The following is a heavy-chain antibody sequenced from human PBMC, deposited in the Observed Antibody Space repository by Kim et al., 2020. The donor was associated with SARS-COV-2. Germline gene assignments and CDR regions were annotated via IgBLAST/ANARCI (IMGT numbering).Heavy chain of an antibody. CDR2: ISAYNGNT. D-gene: IGHD3-9*01. V-gene: IGHV1-18*01. CDR1: GYTFTSYG. J-gene: IGHJ4*02. CDR3: ARVGGPYYDILTGYYNVMGY. Sequence: ASVKVSCKASGYTFTSYGISWVRQAPGQGLEWMGWISAYNGNTNYAQKLQGRFTMTTDTSTSTAYMELRSLRSDDTAVYYCARVGGPYYDILTGYYNVMGYWGQGTLVTVSS.